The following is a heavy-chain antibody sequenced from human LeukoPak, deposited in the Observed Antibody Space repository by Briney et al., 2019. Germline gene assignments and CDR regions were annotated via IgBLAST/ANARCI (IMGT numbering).Heavy chain of an antibody. D-gene: IGHD4-11*01. CDR3: AKGTTDPRHLDY. CDR2: ISSTSSYI. J-gene: IGHJ4*02. V-gene: IGHV3-21*01. Sequence: TGGSLRLSCAATGFTFSSYSMHWVRQAPGKGLEWVSTISSTSSYIYYADSVKGRFTISRDNAKNSLYLQMNSLRAEDTAVYYCAKGTTDPRHLDYWGQGTLVTVSS. CDR1: GFTFSSYS.